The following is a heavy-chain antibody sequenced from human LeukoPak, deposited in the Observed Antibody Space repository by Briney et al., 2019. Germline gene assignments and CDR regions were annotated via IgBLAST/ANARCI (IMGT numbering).Heavy chain of an antibody. Sequence: SQTLSLTCAISGDSVSSNSAAWNWIRQSPSGGLEWLGRTYYRSKWYNDYAVSVKSRITINPDTSKSQFSLHLNSVTPEDTAVYYCARDGSPFMMTSVFDYWGQGTLVTVSS. V-gene: IGHV6-1*01. CDR3: ARDGSPFMMTSVFDY. J-gene: IGHJ4*02. CDR1: GDSVSSNSAA. D-gene: IGHD3-16*01. CDR2: TYYRSKWYN.